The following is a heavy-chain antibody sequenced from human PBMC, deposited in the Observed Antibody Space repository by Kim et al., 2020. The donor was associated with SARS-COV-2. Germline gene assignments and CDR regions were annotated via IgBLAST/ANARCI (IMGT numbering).Heavy chain of an antibody. Sequence: TGYGSSVKGRFTISGDNAKSTLYLQMNSLRVEDTAVYYCARDGPSGIPLDYWGQGTLVTVSS. CDR3: ARDGPSGIPLDY. V-gene: IGHV3-74*01. D-gene: IGHD1-26*01. J-gene: IGHJ4*02. CDR2: T.